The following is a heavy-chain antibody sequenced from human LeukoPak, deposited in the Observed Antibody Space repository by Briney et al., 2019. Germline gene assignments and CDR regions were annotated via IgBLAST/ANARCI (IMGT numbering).Heavy chain of an antibody. Sequence: GGSLRLSCAASGFTFSNVWMTWVRQAPGKGLECVGRIKTETVGGTTDYAAPVKGRFTISRDDSKNTVDLQMKGLQTEDTAVYYCTTDFLRGYSGSWGQGTLVTVSS. V-gene: IGHV3-15*01. D-gene: IGHD5-12*01. J-gene: IGHJ5*02. CDR2: IKTETVGGTT. CDR1: GFTFSNVW. CDR3: TTDFLRGYSGS.